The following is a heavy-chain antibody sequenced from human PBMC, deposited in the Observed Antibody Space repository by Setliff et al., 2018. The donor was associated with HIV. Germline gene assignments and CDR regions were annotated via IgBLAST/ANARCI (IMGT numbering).Heavy chain of an antibody. CDR3: ATIVESSGYHGGNYFDF. D-gene: IGHD3-22*01. J-gene: IGHJ4*02. CDR2: IRYDGSNK. Sequence: PGESLKISCAASGFIISSYGMHWVRQAPGKGLEWVAFIRYDGSNKYYADSVKGRFTISRDNSKNTLYLQMNSLRAEDTAVYYCATIVESSGYHGGNYFDFWGRGSLVTVSS. V-gene: IGHV3-30*02. CDR1: GFIISSYG.